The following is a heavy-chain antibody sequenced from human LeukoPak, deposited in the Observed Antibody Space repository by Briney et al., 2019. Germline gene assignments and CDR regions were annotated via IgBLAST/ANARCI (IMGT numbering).Heavy chain of an antibody. CDR2: FSRSCSTI. D-gene: IGHD3-10*01. Sequence: GGSVRLSCGACGFTLSSYSMKWVRQAPGKGGEGVLYFSRSCSTIYYAESVKGRFTISRDNAKNPLYLQMNSLRAEDTAVYYCARDLGSGSGNFPDYMDVWGKGTTVTVSS. J-gene: IGHJ6*03. CDR3: ARDLGSGSGNFPDYMDV. CDR1: GFTLSSYS. V-gene: IGHV3-48*01.